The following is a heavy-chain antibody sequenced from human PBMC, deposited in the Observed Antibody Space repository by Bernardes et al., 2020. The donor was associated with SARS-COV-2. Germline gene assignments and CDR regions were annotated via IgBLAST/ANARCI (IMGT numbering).Heavy chain of an antibody. D-gene: IGHD3-3*01. Sequence: GGSLRLSCAASGFPFYNVWMNWVRLAPGKGLEWVGRIKNKVDGGTADYAAPVQGRFTISRDDSQNMLYLQMNSLKTEDTAVYFCTTKVGTTRVPAEWFYFDFWGQGSQVTVPS. CDR3: TTKVGTTRVPAEWFYFDF. CDR1: GFPFYNVW. J-gene: IGHJ4*02. CDR2: IKNKVDGGTA. V-gene: IGHV3-15*07.